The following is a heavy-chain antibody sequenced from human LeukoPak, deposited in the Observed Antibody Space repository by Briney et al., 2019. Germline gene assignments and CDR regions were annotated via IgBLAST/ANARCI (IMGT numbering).Heavy chain of an antibody. V-gene: IGHV4-4*07. CDR1: GDSVSSYF. D-gene: IGHD6-19*01. CDR2: IYTSGST. J-gene: IGHJ6*03. Sequence: PSETLSLTCTVSGDSVSSYFWSWIRQPAGKGLEWIGRIYTSGSTNYNPSLKSRVTISVDTSKNQFSLKLSSVTAADTAVYYCARDRGYSSGWGRGYYYMDVWGKGTTVTVSS. CDR3: ARDRGYSSGWGRGYYYMDV.